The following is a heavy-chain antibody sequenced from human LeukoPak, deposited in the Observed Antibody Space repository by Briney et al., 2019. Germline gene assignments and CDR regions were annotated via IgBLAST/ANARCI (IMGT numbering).Heavy chain of an antibody. Sequence: ASVKASCKASGYTFTGYYMHWLRQAPGQGLEWMGWINPDSGGTVYAQKYKGRITMTRDTSISTVYMELSRPRPDDTAIYYCARDRSRYSDAKDAFDLWGQGTMVTVSS. D-gene: IGHD5-18*01. CDR3: ARDRSRYSDAKDAFDL. CDR2: INPDSGGT. V-gene: IGHV1-2*02. CDR1: GYTFTGYY. J-gene: IGHJ3*01.